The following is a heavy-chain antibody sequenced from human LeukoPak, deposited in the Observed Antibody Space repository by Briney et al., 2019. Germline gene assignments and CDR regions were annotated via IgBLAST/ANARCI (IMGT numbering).Heavy chain of an antibody. V-gene: IGHV3-33*08. J-gene: IGHJ4*02. CDR2: IGYDGSHE. Sequence: GGSLRLSCAASGFTVSSNYMSWVRQAPGKGLEWVAGIGYDGSHESEAESVKGRFTISRDNSRNTVYLQMNSLRVDDTAVYYCARGSRELDYWGQGTLVIVSS. CDR1: GFTVSSNY. D-gene: IGHD5-24*01. CDR3: ARGSRELDY.